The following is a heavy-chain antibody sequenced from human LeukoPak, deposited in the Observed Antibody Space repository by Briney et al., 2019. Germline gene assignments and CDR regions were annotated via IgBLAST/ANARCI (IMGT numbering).Heavy chain of an antibody. V-gene: IGHV1-2*04. Sequence: ASVKVSCKASGYTFTGYYMHWVRQAPGQGLEWMGWINPDSGGTNYAQKFQGWVTMTRDTSISTAYMELSRLRSDDTAVYYCARDRRASLYYYYYYYMDVWGKGTTVTVSS. D-gene: IGHD3-10*01. CDR1: GYTFTGYY. CDR3: ARDRRASLYYYYYYYMDV. J-gene: IGHJ6*03. CDR2: INPDSGGT.